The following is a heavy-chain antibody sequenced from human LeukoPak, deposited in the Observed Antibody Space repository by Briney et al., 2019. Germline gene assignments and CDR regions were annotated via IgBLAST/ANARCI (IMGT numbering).Heavy chain of an antibody. CDR3: ARFLPLEIGYCSGGSCYSIGGYFDY. V-gene: IGHV4-34*01. D-gene: IGHD2-15*01. CDR2: INHSGST. J-gene: IGHJ4*02. CDR1: GGSFSGYY. Sequence: SETLSLTCAVYGGSFSGYYWSWIRQPPGKGLEWIGEINHSGSTNCNPSLKSRVTISVDTSKNQFSLKLSSVTAADTAVYYCARFLPLEIGYCSGGSCYSIGGYFDYWGQGTLVTVSS.